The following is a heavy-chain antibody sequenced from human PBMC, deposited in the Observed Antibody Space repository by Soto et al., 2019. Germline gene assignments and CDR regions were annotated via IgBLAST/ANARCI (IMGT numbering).Heavy chain of an antibody. V-gene: IGHV1-18*01. J-gene: IGHJ6*03. CDR2: ISPYNGNT. Sequence: ASVKVSCKASGYTFTSYAISWVRHAPGQGLEWMGWISPYNGNTNYAQNLQGRVTMTTDTSTTTAYMELRSLRSDDTAVYYCARGTTVTTTPTYYYMDVWGKGTTVTVSS. CDR1: GYTFTSYA. D-gene: IGHD4-4*01. CDR3: ARGTTVTTTPTYYYMDV.